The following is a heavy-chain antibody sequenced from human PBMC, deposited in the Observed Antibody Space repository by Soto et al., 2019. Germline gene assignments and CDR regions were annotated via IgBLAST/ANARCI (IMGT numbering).Heavy chain of an antibody. CDR1: GGSFSSHG. Sequence: QVQLVQSGTVVQRRGSSVKVSCQASGGSFSSHGMAWVRQAPGQGLEWMGGIIPTFGTATYAPKFQGRVTITADKSTNTAYMALSSLRSEDTAVYYCASERSAQDFKFWGQGTLITVS. D-gene: IGHD3-3*01. CDR2: IIPTFGTA. V-gene: IGHV1-69*06. J-gene: IGHJ4*02. CDR3: ASERSAQDFKF.